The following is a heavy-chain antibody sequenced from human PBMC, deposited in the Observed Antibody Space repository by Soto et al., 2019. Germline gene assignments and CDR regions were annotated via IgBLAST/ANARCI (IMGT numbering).Heavy chain of an antibody. Sequence: ASETLSLTCTVSGGSVSSGDYFWSWLRQSPGKRLEWIAYIYYSGSTNYNPSLKSRATISVDTSKSQVSLTLASMTAADAALYYCARSPNYYYYGFDVWGQGTAVTVSS. CDR3: ARSPNYYYYGFDV. V-gene: IGHV4-61*08. CDR2: IYYSGST. J-gene: IGHJ6*02. D-gene: IGHD3-10*01. CDR1: GGSVSSGDYF.